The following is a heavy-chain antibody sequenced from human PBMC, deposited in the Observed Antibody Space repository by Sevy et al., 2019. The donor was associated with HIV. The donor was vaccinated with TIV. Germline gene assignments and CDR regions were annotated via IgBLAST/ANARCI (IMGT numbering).Heavy chain of an antibody. CDR1: GGTFSTYG. Sequence: ASVKVSCKASGGTFSTYGISWVRQAPGQGPEWMGGIIPILGTVNYAQKFQGRVTITADESTKTAYMELSSLRSEDTAVCYCARGGGNGWYYFDYWGQETLVTVS. D-gene: IGHD6-19*01. V-gene: IGHV1-69*13. CDR3: ARGGGNGWYYFDY. J-gene: IGHJ4*02. CDR2: IIPILGTV.